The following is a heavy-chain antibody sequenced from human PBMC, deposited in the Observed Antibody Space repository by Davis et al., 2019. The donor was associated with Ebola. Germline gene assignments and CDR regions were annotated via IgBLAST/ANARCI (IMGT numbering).Heavy chain of an antibody. CDR1: DASISAYC. J-gene: IGHJ4*02. V-gene: IGHV4-59*01. CDR3: ARGARNPFDY. D-gene: IGHD6-6*01. Sequence: SETLSLTCTVSDASISAYCWSWIRQPPGKGLEWIGYIYYSGSTNYNPSLKSRVTISVDTSKNQFSLKLSSVTAADTAVYYCARGARNPFDYWGQGTLVTVSS. CDR2: IYYSGST.